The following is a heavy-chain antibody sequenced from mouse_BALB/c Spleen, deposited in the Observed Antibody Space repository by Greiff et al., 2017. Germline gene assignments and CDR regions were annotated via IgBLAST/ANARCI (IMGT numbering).Heavy chain of an antibody. J-gene: IGHJ3*01. Sequence: EVKLQESGPSLVKPSQTLSLTCSVTGDSITSGYWNWIRKFPGNKLEYMGYISYSGSTYYNPSLKSRISITRDTSKNQYYLQLNSVTTEDTATYYCARCEGLRAWFAYWGQGTLVTVSA. V-gene: IGHV3-8*02. CDR1: GDSITSGY. D-gene: IGHD2-4*01. CDR3: ARCEGLRAWFAY. CDR2: ISYSGST.